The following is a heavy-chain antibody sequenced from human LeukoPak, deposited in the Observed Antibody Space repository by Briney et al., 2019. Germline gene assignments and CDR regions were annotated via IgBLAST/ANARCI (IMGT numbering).Heavy chain of an antibody. Sequence: GGSLRLSCAASGFTFSDYSMHWVCQAPGKGLNWVAFIRYDGNNKYYADSVKGRFTISRDNSKNMLYLEMSSLSTEDTAVYYCARDAGIAAAGTGAYYYYYMDVWGKGTTVTVSS. CDR3: ARDAGIAAAGTGAYYYYYMDV. D-gene: IGHD6-13*01. J-gene: IGHJ6*03. CDR2: IRYDGNNK. CDR1: GFTFSDYS. V-gene: IGHV3-30*02.